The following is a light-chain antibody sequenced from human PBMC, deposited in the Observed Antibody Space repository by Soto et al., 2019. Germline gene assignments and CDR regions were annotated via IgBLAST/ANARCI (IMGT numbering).Light chain of an antibody. CDR1: SSDVGGYNY. Sequence: QSALTQPASVSGSPGQSITISCTGTSSDVGGYNYVSWYQQHPGKAPKLMIYDVSNRPSGVSNRFSGSKSGNTASLTISGLQAEDEDDYYFSSYTSSSPHVVGTGTKVTVL. J-gene: IGLJ1*01. V-gene: IGLV2-14*01. CDR2: DVS. CDR3: SSYTSSSPHV.